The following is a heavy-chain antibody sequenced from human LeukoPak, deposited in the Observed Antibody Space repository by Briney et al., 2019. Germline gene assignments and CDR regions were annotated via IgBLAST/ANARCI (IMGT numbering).Heavy chain of an antibody. CDR3: ARTYCSGGSCYHYYFDY. CDR1: GGSISSGGYY. J-gene: IGHJ4*02. D-gene: IGHD2-15*01. V-gene: IGHV4-31*03. Sequence: SETLSLTCTVSGGSISSGGYYWSWIRQHPGKGLEWIGYIYYSGGTYYNPSLKSRVTISVDTSKNQFSLKLSSVTAADTAVYYCARTYCSGGSCYHYYFDYWGQGTLVTVSS. CDR2: IYYSGGT.